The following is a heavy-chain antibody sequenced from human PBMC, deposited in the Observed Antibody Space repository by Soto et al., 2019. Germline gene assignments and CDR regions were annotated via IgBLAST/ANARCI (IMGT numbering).Heavy chain of an antibody. V-gene: IGHV1-3*01. D-gene: IGHD1-26*01. J-gene: IGHJ4*02. Sequence: ASVKVSCKASGYTFTNHGIHWVRQAPGQRLEWMGWINVGNGDTKYSQNFQGRVTITRDTSASTAYMELSSLRSEDTAVYYCARYNGNYDYWGQGTLVTVSS. CDR1: GYTFTNHG. CDR2: INVGNGDT. CDR3: ARYNGNYDY.